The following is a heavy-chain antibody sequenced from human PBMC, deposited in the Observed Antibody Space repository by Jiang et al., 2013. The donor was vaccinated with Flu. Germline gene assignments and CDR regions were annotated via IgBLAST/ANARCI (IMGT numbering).Heavy chain of an antibody. CDR3: ARDQSSGWS. D-gene: IGHD6-19*01. CDR2: ISYDGSNK. V-gene: IGHV3-30*03. CDR1: GFTFSAYG. Sequence: VQLLESGGGVVQSGRSLRLSCAASGFTFSAYGMHWVRQAPGKGLEWVASISYDGSNKYYADSAKGRLTISRDSSNNTLYLQMNSLRAEDTAVYYCARDQSSGWSWGQGTLVTVSS. J-gene: IGHJ5*02.